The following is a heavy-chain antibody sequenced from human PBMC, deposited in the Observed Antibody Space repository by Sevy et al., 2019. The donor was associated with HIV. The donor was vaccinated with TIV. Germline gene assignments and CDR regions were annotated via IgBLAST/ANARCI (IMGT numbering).Heavy chain of an antibody. CDR3: ATTKDYYDSSGYPFDY. V-gene: IGHV1-24*01. Sequence: ASVMVSCKVTGYTLTGFSMHWVRQTPGKGLEWMGTFDPEDGETIYAQKFQGRVIMTEDTSADTAHMDLSSLTSEDTAVYYCATTKDYYDSSGYPFDYWGQGTLVTVSS. CDR1: GYTLTGFS. D-gene: IGHD3-22*01. CDR2: FDPEDGET. J-gene: IGHJ4*02.